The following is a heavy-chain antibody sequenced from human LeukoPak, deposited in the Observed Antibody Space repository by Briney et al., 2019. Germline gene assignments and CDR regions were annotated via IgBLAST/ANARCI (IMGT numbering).Heavy chain of an antibody. CDR2: ISYDGSNK. V-gene: IGHV3-30*18. CDR3: AKGDIVVVPAVLDYYYGMDV. D-gene: IGHD2-2*01. Sequence: PGRSLRPSCAASGFTFSSYGMHWVRQAPGKGLEWVAVISYDGSNKYYADSVKGRFTISRDNSKNTLYLQMNSLRAEDTAVYYCAKGDIVVVPAVLDYYYGMDVWGQGTTVTVSS. CDR1: GFTFSSYG. J-gene: IGHJ6*02.